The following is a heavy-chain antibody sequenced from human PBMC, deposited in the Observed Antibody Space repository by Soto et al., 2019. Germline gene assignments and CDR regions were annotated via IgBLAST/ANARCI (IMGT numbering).Heavy chain of an antibody. D-gene: IGHD2-15*01. Sequence: GGSLRLSCAASGFTFSSYAMSWVRQAPGKGLEWVSAISGSGGSTYYADSVKGRFTISRDNSKNTLYLQMNSLRAEDTAVYYCAKVGPPLYCSGGSCYSPQVYYMDVWGKGTTVTVSS. CDR3: AKVGPPLYCSGGSCYSPQVYYMDV. CDR2: ISGSGGST. CDR1: GFTFSSYA. V-gene: IGHV3-23*01. J-gene: IGHJ6*03.